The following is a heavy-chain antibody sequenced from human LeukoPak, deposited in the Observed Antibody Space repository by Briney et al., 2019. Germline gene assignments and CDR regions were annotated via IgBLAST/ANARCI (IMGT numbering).Heavy chain of an antibody. V-gene: IGHV1-69*05. D-gene: IGHD2-2*01. CDR3: ARVGPLGDAVVY. J-gene: IGHJ4*02. Sequence: ASVKVSCKASGGTFSSYAISWVRQAPGQGLEWMGGIIPIFGTANYAQKFQGRVTITTDESTSTAYMELSSLRAEDTAVYYCARVGPLGDAVVYWGQGTLVTVSS. CDR1: GGTFSSYA. CDR2: IIPIFGTA.